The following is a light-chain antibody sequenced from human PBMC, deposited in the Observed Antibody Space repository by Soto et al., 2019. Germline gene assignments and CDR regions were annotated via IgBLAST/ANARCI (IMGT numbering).Light chain of an antibody. CDR1: QSVSNNY. Sequence: IVLTQSPGTLSLSPGERATLSCRASQSVSNNYLAWYQQKPGQAPRLLIYGASSRATGIPDRFTGSGSGTDFTLTISRLEPEDFAVYYCQQYDTLPPTFGGGTKVDIK. V-gene: IGKV3-20*01. CDR3: QQYDTLPPT. J-gene: IGKJ4*01. CDR2: GAS.